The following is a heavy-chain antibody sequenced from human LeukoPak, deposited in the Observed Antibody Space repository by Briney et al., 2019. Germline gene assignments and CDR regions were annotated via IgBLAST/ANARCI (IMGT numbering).Heavy chain of an antibody. Sequence: ASVKVSCKASGYTFTAFYMHWVRQAPGQGLEWVGWINPNSGGTNYAQKFQGRVIMTRDTSISTAYMELSRLRSDDTAVYYCARDIAAPSRDAFDIWGQGTMVTVSS. V-gene: IGHV1-2*02. CDR3: ARDIAAPSRDAFDI. CDR2: INPNSGGT. J-gene: IGHJ3*02. D-gene: IGHD6-6*01. CDR1: GYTFTAFY.